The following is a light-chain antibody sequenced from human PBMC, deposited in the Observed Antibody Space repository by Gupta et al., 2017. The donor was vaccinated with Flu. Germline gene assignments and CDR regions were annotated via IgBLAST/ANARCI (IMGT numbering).Light chain of an antibody. J-gene: IGKJ2*01. Sequence: ATRSLSPGERATLSCRASQSVSRYLAWYQQKPGQAPRLLIYDASNRATGIPARFSGGGSGTDLTLTISSLEPEDFAVYYCQQRSNRPPYTFGQGTKL. CDR2: DAS. CDR1: QSVSRY. CDR3: QQRSNRPPYT. V-gene: IGKV3-11*01.